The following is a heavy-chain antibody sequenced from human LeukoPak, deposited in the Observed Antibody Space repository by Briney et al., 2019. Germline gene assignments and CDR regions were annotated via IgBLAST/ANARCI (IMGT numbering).Heavy chain of an antibody. CDR1: GVTFSNYA. CDR2: ISYDGGNK. V-gene: IGHV3-30-3*01. CDR3: ASDGGSY. D-gene: IGHD3-10*01. Sequence: GGSLRLSCAASGVTFSNYAMHWVRQAPGKGLEWVAVISYDGGNKYHADSVKGRFTISRDNSKNTLYLQMNSLRVEDTALYYCASDGGSYWGQGTLVTVSS. J-gene: IGHJ4*02.